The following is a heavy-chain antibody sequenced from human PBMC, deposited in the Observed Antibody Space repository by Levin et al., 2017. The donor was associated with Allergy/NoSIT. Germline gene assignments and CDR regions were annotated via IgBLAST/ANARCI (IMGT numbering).Heavy chain of an antibody. CDR1: GFTFSGSA. D-gene: IGHD3-10*01. Sequence: GESLKISCAASGFTFSGSAMHWVRQASGKGLEWVGRIRSKANNYATAYAASVKGRFTISRDDSKNTAYLQMNSLKTEDTAAYYCTSPLGGSEVRGSVVEYWGQGTLVTVSS. CDR3: TSPLGGSEVRGSVVEY. V-gene: IGHV3-73*01. CDR2: IRSKANNYAT. J-gene: IGHJ4*02.